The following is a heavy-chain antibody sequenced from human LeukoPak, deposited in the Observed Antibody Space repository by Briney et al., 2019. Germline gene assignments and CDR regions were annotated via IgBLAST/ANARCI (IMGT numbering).Heavy chain of an antibody. CDR1: GGSIRRSY. Sequence: SETLSLTCTVSGGSIRRSYWSWIRQPPGRGLEWIGYFYLSGSNYNPSLKSRVTMSLDTSKNQFSLRLSPVTAADTAVYYCARGGPTGALDDNWFDPWGQGTQVTVSS. CDR3: ARGGPTGALDDNWFDP. D-gene: IGHD4-11*01. CDR2: FYLSGS. J-gene: IGHJ5*02. V-gene: IGHV4-4*09.